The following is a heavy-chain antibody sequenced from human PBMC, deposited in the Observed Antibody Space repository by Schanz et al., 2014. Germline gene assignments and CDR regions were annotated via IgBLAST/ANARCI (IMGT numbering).Heavy chain of an antibody. Sequence: EVQLVESGGGLVQPGRSLRLSCVASGFRFDDYAMHWVRQAPGKGLEWVSGMSWNAGSLGYGDSVKGRFTISRDNSKNTLYLQMSSLRADDTAVYYCAKDLYNYGIFDSWGQGTLVTVSS. D-gene: IGHD3-16*01. CDR3: AKDLYNYGIFDS. CDR1: GFRFDDYA. J-gene: IGHJ5*01. V-gene: IGHV3-9*01. CDR2: MSWNAGSL.